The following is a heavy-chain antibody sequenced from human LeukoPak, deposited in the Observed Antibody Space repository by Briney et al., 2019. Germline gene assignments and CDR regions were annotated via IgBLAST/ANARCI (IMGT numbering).Heavy chain of an antibody. V-gene: IGHV1-18*01. Sequence: ASVKVSCKAAGYTFVSHGISWVRLAPGQGLEWMGWISAYNGDTKYAQKFQARVTMTTDTSTSTAYMELRTLRSDDTAVYYCARARRSSGYSLRPVGDFDYWGQGTLVTVSS. CDR3: ARARRSSGYSLRPVGDFDY. CDR2: ISAYNGDT. J-gene: IGHJ4*02. D-gene: IGHD3-22*01. CDR1: GYTFVSHG.